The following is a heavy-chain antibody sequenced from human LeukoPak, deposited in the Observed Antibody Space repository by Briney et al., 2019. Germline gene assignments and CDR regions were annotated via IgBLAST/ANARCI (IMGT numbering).Heavy chain of an antibody. Sequence: SVKVSCKASGGTFSSYAISWVRQAPGQGLEWMGRIIPIFGTANYAQKFQGRVTITADKSTSTAYMELSSLRSEDTAVYYCARDPIVVVITIGAFGIWGQGTMVTVSS. J-gene: IGHJ3*02. V-gene: IGHV1-69*06. CDR2: IIPIFGTA. CDR1: GGTFSSYA. CDR3: ARDPIVVVITIGAFGI. D-gene: IGHD3-22*01.